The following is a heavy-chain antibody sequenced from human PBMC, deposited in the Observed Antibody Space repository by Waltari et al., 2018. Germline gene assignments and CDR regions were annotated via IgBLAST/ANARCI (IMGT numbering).Heavy chain of an antibody. V-gene: IGHV1-69*14. D-gene: IGHD2-15*01. J-gene: IGHJ3*02. CDR3: ARGYCSGGSCYSWDAFDI. CDR1: GGTFSSYA. Sequence: QVQLVQSGAEVKKPGSSVKVSCKASGGTFSSYAISWVRQAPGQGLEWMGGIIPIFGTANYAQKFQGRVTITADKSTSTAYMELSSLRSEDTAVYYCARGYCSGGSCYSWDAFDIWGQGTMVTVSS. CDR2: IIPIFGTA.